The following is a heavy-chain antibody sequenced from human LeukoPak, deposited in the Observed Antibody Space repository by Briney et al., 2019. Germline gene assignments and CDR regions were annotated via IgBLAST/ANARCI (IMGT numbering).Heavy chain of an antibody. D-gene: IGHD3-22*01. CDR1: GFTVSSNY. V-gene: IGHV3-66*01. CDR3: ARGAPIVVVH. Sequence: PGGSLRLSCAASGFTVSSNYMSWVRQAPGKGLEWVSVIYSGGSTYYADSVKGRFIISRDTAKNSLDLQMNSLRAEDTAVYYCARGAPIVVVHWGQGTLVIVSS. CDR2: IYSGGST. J-gene: IGHJ4*02.